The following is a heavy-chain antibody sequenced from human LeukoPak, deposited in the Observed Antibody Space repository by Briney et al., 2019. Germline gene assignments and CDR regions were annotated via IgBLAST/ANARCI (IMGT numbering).Heavy chain of an antibody. D-gene: IGHD5-12*01. Sequence: GGSLRLSCAASGFTFDDYGMHWVRQAPGKGLEWVSGISWNSGSIGYADSVKGRFTIARDNAKNSLYLQMNSLRAEDTALYYCAKDTSGDGTFPDYWGQGTLVTASS. CDR2: ISWNSGSI. CDR3: AKDTSGDGTFPDY. V-gene: IGHV3-9*01. CDR1: GFTFDDYG. J-gene: IGHJ4*02.